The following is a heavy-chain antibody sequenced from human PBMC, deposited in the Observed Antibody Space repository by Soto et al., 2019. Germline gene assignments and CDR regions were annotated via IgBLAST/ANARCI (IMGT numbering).Heavy chain of an antibody. CDR2: IYPGDSDT. CDR1: GYSFTSYW. Sequence: PGESLKIACKGSGYSFTSYWIGWVRQMPGKGLEWMGIIYPGDSDTRYSPSFQGQVTISADKSISTAYLQWSSLKASDTAMYYCARPARYYDFWSGYYNDYYYGMDVWGQGTTVTVSS. CDR3: ARPARYYDFWSGYYNDYYYGMDV. J-gene: IGHJ6*02. D-gene: IGHD3-3*01. V-gene: IGHV5-51*01.